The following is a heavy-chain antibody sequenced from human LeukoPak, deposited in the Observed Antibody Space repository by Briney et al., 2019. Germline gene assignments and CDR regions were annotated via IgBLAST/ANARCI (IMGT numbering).Heavy chain of an antibody. CDR1: GGSISSYY. Sequence: SETLSLTCTGSGGSISSYYWSWIRQPAGKGLEWIGRIYTSGSTNYNPSLKSRVTMSVATSKNQFSLKLSSVTAADTAVYYCARAQYYYDSSRYYMDVWGKGTTVTISS. D-gene: IGHD3-22*01. CDR2: IYTSGST. J-gene: IGHJ6*03. CDR3: ARAQYYYDSSRYYMDV. V-gene: IGHV4-4*07.